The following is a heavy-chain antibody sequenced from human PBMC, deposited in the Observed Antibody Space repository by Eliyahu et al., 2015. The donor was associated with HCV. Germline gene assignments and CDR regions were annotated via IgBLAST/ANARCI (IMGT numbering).Heavy chain of an antibody. Sequence: EVQLVQSGAEVKKPGESLKISCKXSGYSFXSYXIGXVRQMPGKGLEXMGIIYPGDSDTRYSPSFQGQVTISADKSISTAYLQWSSLKASDTAMYYCASAPEYYDILTGYYREGFQHWGQGTLVTVSS. CDR2: IYPGDSDT. J-gene: IGHJ1*01. D-gene: IGHD3-9*01. CDR1: GYSFXSYX. CDR3: ASAPEYYDILTGYYREGFQH. V-gene: IGHV5-51*01.